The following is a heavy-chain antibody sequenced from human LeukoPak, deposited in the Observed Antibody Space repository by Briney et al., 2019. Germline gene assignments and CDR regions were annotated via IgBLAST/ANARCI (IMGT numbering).Heavy chain of an antibody. D-gene: IGHD2-2*01. CDR3: PRDQGFHLVGAPPQGY. CDR1: GYTFTSYG. CDR2: ISAYNGNT. Sequence: GASVKVSCKASGYTFTSYGISWVRQAPGQGPEWMGWISAYNGNTNYAQKLQGRVTMTTDTSTSKAYMELRSLRSDDTAVYYCPRDQGFHLVGAPPQGYWCQGTLVTVSS. V-gene: IGHV1-18*01. J-gene: IGHJ4*02.